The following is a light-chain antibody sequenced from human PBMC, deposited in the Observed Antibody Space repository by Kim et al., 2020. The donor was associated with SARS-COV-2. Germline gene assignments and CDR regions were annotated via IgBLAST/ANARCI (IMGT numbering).Light chain of an antibody. CDR3: CSYAGSYTFV. CDR2: DVS. Sequence: QSALTQPRSVSGSPGQSVTISCSGTSSDVGGYNYVSWYQQYPGKAPKLMIYDVSERPSGVPDRFSGSKSGNTASLTISVLQAEDEADYYCCSYAGSYTFVFGGGTQLTV. V-gene: IGLV2-11*01. J-gene: IGLJ2*01. CDR1: SSDVGGYNY.